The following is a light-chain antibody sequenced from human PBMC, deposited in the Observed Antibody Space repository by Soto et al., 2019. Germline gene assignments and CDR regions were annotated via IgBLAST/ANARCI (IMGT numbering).Light chain of an antibody. CDR2: ETS. Sequence: QSVLTHPASVSGSPGQSFTISCTGTSSDFGSYKFVSWYQHHPGKVPKVIIYETSKRPSGVSDRFSGSKSGNTASLTISGLQAEGEADYYCFSFTSTNTHVFGSGTKVTVL. J-gene: IGLJ1*01. CDR3: FSFTSTNTHV. CDR1: SSDFGSYKF. V-gene: IGLV2-23*01.